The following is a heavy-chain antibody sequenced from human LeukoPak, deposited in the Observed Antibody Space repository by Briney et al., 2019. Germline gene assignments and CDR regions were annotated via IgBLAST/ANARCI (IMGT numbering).Heavy chain of an antibody. CDR1: GFTFSSYD. V-gene: IGHV3-13*01. Sequence: GGSLRLSCAASGFTFSSYDMHWVRQATGKGLEWVSAIGTAGDTYYPGSVKGRFTISRENAKNSLYLQMNSLRAGDTAVYYCARAGSYCSSTTCYTYFDYWGQGTLVTVSS. CDR2: IGTAGDT. D-gene: IGHD2-2*02. J-gene: IGHJ4*02. CDR3: ARAGSYCSSTTCYTYFDY.